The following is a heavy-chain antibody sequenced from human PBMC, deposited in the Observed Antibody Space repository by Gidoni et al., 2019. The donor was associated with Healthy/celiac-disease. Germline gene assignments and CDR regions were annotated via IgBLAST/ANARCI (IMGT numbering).Heavy chain of an antibody. V-gene: IGHV4-61*01. D-gene: IGHD3-9*01. CDR1: GGSVSSGSYY. CDR3: ARGGYDILTGYRGWFDP. Sequence: QVQLQESGPGLVTPSETLSLTCTVSGGSVSSGSYYWSWIRQPPGKGLEWIGYIYYSGSTHYNPSLKSRVTISVDTSKNQFSLKLSSVTAADTAVYYCARGGYDILTGYRGWFDPWGQGTLVTVSS. CDR2: IYYSGST. J-gene: IGHJ5*02.